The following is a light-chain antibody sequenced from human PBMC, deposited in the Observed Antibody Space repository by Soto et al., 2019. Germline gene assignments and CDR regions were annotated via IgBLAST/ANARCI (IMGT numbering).Light chain of an antibody. CDR3: QQYYSTPLT. V-gene: IGKV4-1*01. J-gene: IGKJ4*01. Sequence: DIVLTQSPDSLAVSLGERATINCKSSQSLLYSSNNKNFLAWYQQKPGQPPKLLISWASSRESGVPDRFSGSGSGTDLTLSISSLQAEDVAVYYCQQYYSTPLTFGGGTKVEIK. CDR1: QSLLYSSNNKNF. CDR2: WAS.